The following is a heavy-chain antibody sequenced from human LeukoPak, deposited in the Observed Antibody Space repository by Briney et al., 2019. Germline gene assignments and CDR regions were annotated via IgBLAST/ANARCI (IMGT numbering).Heavy chain of an antibody. D-gene: IGHD6-13*01. CDR1: GYTSTSYD. V-gene: IGHV1-8*01. Sequence: GASVKVSCKASGYTSTSYDINWVRQATGQGLEWMGWMNPNSGNTGYAQKFQGRVTMTRNTSISTAYMELSSLRSEDTAVYYCARGLSSSWLAEYFQHWGQGTLVTVSS. CDR3: ARGLSSSWLAEYFQH. J-gene: IGHJ1*01. CDR2: MNPNSGNT.